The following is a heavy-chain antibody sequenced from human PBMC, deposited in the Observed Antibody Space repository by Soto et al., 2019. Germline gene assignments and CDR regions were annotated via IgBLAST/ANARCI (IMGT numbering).Heavy chain of an antibody. CDR2: IYYSGST. J-gene: IGHJ4*02. V-gene: IGHV4-39*01. CDR3: ARHLKGAARYGWSPPIGY. Sequence: SETLSVTCTVSGGSISSSSYHWGWIRQPPGQGLEWIGSIYYSGSTYYNPSLKSRVTISVDTSKNQFSLKLSSVTAADTAVYYCARHLKGAARYGWSPPIGYWGQGTLVTVSS. CDR1: GGSISSSSYH. D-gene: IGHD6-6*01.